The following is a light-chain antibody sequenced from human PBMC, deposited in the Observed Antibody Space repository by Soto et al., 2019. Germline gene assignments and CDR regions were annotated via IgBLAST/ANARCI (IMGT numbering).Light chain of an antibody. CDR3: QQYNSYPWT. Sequence: DIQMTQSPSTLSASVGDRVTITCRASQSISSWLAWYQQKPGKAPNLLIYKASSLESEVPSRFSGSGSGTEFTLTISSLQPDEFATYYCQQYNSYPWTFGQGTKVEIK. CDR2: KAS. V-gene: IGKV1-5*03. CDR1: QSISSW. J-gene: IGKJ1*01.